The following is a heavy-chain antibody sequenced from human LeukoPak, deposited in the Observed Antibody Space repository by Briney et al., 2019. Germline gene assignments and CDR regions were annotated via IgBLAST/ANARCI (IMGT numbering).Heavy chain of an antibody. CDR1: GDSMRGYF. J-gene: IGHJ4*02. D-gene: IGHD6-19*01. CDR2: IYYSGAL. CDR3: TCHSGWSGPSE. Sequence: SETLSLTCNVSGDSMRGYFWSWIRQPPGRGLEWIGYIYYSGALHYNPFLKSRVTISVDASKNHFSLELTSVTAADTAVYYCTCHSGWSGPSEWGQGTLVIVSS. V-gene: IGHV4-59*12.